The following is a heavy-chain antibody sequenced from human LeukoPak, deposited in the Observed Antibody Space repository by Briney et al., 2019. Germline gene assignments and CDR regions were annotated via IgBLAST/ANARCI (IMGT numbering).Heavy chain of an antibody. V-gene: IGHV1-18*01. J-gene: IGHJ5*02. CDR1: SYTFTSFG. D-gene: IGHD2-2*01. CDR2: SSAYKGNT. Sequence: GASVMVSCKTSSYTFTSFGISWVRQAPGEGLEWMGWSSAYKGNTNYEQKFQGRVTMTTDTSTTTAYMELRSLRSDDTAIYYCARAFGAKEGVIRWGPVTVPAEGYWFDPWGQGTLVTVPS. CDR3: ARAFGAKEGVIRWGPVTVPAEGYWFDP.